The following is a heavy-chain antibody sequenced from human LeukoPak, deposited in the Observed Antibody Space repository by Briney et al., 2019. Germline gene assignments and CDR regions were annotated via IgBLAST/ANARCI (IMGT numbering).Heavy chain of an antibody. CDR2: IDPSDSYT. Sequence: PGESLKISCEGSGYSFTSYWINWVRQMPGKGLEWMGTIDPSDSYTKYSPSFQGHVTISADKSINTAYLQWSSLKASDTAMYYCARGDTEVAATADYWGQGTLVTVSS. CDR1: GYSFTSYW. CDR3: ARGDTEVAATADY. D-gene: IGHD6-19*01. V-gene: IGHV5-10-1*01. J-gene: IGHJ4*02.